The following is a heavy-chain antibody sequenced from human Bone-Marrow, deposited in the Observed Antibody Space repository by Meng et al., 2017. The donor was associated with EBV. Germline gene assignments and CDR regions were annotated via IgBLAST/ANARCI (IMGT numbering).Heavy chain of an antibody. D-gene: IGHD2/OR15-2a*01. J-gene: IGHJ5*02. V-gene: IGHV2-5*02. CDR3: ALRNRLPSVNWFDP. CDR2: IYWDDDK. Sequence: QIDYKESGPTLVQPTQTPTLTCTFSGFSLSTSGWGVCWIRQPPGKALEWLALIYWDDDKRYSPSLKNRLTITKDTSKNQVVLTMTNMDPVDTATYYCALRNRLPSVNWFDPWGQGTLVTVSS. CDR1: GFSLSTSGWG.